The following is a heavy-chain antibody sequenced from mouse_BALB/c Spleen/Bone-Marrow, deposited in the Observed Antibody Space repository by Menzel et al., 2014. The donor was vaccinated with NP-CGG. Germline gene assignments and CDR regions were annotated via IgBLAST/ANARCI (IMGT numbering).Heavy chain of an antibody. D-gene: IGHD3-3*01. V-gene: IGHV5-6*02. CDR1: GFTFSSYG. J-gene: IGHJ4*01. CDR2: ISSGDSYT. CDR3: ARHRADYYAMDY. Sequence: DVKLVESGGDLVKPGGSLKLSCAASGFTFSSYGMSWVRQTPASCLEWVATISSGDSYTYYPDSVKGRFTISRDNAKNTLYLLMSSLKSEDTAMYYCARHRADYYAMDYWGQGTSVTVSS.